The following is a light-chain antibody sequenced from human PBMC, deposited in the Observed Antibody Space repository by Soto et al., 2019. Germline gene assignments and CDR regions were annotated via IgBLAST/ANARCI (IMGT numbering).Light chain of an antibody. CDR2: GND. J-gene: IGLJ3*02. CDR3: QSYDKSLSSWV. V-gene: IGLV1-40*01. Sequence: QAVVTQPPSVSGAPGQRVTISCTGSSSTIGAGYDVHWYQQLPGAAPKLLIYGNDNRPSGVPDRFSGSYSGTSASLAIAGLQAEDEADYYCQSYDKSLSSWVFGGGTKLTVL. CDR1: SSTIGAGYD.